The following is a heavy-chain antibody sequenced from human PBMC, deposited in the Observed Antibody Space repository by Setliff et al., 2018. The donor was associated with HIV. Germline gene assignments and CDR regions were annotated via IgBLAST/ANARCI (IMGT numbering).Heavy chain of an antibody. D-gene: IGHD3-3*01. V-gene: IGHV4-59*11. CDR3: ARRQWGTSAYYEFFQQ. CDR1: GATISRHF. Sequence: SETLSLTCTVSGATISRHFWSWIRQSPGKVLEWIGTIYDSGVTKYNPSLKTRDSVSVDTSRSHLSLSLTSVTPADTAVYYCARRQWGTSAYYEFFQQWGQGSLVTVSS. CDR2: IYDSGVT. J-gene: IGHJ1*01.